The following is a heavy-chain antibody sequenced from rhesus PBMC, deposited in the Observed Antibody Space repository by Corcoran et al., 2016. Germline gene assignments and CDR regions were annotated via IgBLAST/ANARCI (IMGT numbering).Heavy chain of an antibody. J-gene: IGHJ4*01. CDR2: FSGSSKYP. V-gene: IGHV4-99*01. D-gene: IGHD4-23*01. CDR1: GYSISSGYY. CDR3: ARHGGYSNVDY. Sequence: QVQLQESGPGLVKPSETLSLICVVSGYSISSGYYWGWIRQPPGKGLEYIGYFSGSSKYPYYNPSLKSRVTLSKDTSKNQFSLKLSSVTAADAAVYYCARHGGYSNVDYWGQGVLVTVSS.